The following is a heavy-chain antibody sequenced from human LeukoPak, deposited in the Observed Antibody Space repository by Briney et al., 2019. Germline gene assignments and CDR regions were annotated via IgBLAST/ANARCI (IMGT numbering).Heavy chain of an antibody. CDR3: ARESISGWFDY. CDR1: GFTFSNAY. Sequence: GGSLRLSCAASGFTFSNAYMSWVRQAPGKGLEWVAVISYDGTNEYYEDSVKGRFTISRDKSKNTLFLQMNSLRPEDTAVYFCARESISGWFDYWGQGTLVTVSS. J-gene: IGHJ4*02. V-gene: IGHV3-30*04. CDR2: ISYDGTNE. D-gene: IGHD6-19*01.